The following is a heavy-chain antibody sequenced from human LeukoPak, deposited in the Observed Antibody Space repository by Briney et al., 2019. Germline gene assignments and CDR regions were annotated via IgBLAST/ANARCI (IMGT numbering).Heavy chain of an antibody. Sequence: GASVKVSRKASGYTFTSYGISWVRQAPGQGLEWMGWISGYNGNTNYAQKLQGRVTMTTDTSTSTAYMELRSLRSDDTAVYYCARDLKRGYSSGRYSWGTGSSNDYWGQGTLVTVSS. CDR2: ISGYNGNT. CDR3: ARDLKRGYSSGRYSWGTGSSNDY. CDR1: GYTFTSYG. J-gene: IGHJ4*02. V-gene: IGHV1-18*01. D-gene: IGHD6-19*01.